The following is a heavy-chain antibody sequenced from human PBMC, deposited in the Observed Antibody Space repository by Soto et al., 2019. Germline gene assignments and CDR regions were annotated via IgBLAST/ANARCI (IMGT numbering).Heavy chain of an antibody. CDR1: GFTFSSYG. Sequence: QVQLVESGGGVVQPGRSLRLSCAASGFTFSSYGMHWVRQAPGKGLEWVAVIWYDGSNKYYADSVKGRFTISRDNSKNTLYLQMNSVRAEDTAVYYCARGAYSSSSFIQRHSPYYYGMDVWGQGTTVTVSS. CDR2: IWYDGSNK. D-gene: IGHD6-6*01. CDR3: ARGAYSSSSFIQRHSPYYYGMDV. J-gene: IGHJ6*02. V-gene: IGHV3-33*01.